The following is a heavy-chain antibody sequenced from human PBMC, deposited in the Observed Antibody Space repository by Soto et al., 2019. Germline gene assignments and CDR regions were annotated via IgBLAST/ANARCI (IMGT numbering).Heavy chain of an antibody. Sequence: QPGGSLGLSCAASGLTFRSYAMSGVRKAPGKGLEWVSGISGSGISTHYADSVKGRFTVSRDNSKNTLYLQMNSLRAEDTAVYNCAKEPVGPDWYFDLWGRGTLVTVSS. J-gene: IGHJ2*01. CDR2: ISGSGIST. CDR3: AKEPVGPDWYFDL. V-gene: IGHV3-23*01. CDR1: GLTFRSYA.